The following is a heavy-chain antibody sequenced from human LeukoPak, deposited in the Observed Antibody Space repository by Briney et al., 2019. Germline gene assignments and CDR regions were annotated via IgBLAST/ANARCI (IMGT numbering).Heavy chain of an antibody. Sequence: SETLSLTCSVSGDSISSSGYYWGWIRQPPGKGLEWIGSVSYRGGTYYNPSLKTRVTISVDTSKNQFSLRLSSVTAADTAVYFCARDSRYCSGGNCHLRFDYWGQGILVTVSS. D-gene: IGHD2-15*01. CDR3: ARDSRYCSGGNCHLRFDY. CDR2: VSYRGGT. CDR1: GDSISSSGYY. V-gene: IGHV4-39*07. J-gene: IGHJ4*02.